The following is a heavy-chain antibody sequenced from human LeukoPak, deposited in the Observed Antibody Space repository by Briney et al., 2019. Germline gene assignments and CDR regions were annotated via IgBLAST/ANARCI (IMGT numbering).Heavy chain of an antibody. CDR2: INHSGST. J-gene: IGHJ5*02. D-gene: IGHD1-14*01. V-gene: IGHV4-34*01. CDR1: GGSFSGYY. Sequence: PSETLSLTCAVYGGSFSGYYWSWIRQPPGKGLEWIGEINHSGSTNYNPSLKSRVTISVDTSKNQFSLKLSSVTAADTAVYYCARGRMTKYVAKTVPPIDPWGQGTLVTVSS. CDR3: ARGRMTKYVAKTVPPIDP.